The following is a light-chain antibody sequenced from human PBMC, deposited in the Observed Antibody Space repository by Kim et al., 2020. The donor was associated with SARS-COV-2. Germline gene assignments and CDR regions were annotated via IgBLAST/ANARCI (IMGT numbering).Light chain of an antibody. J-gene: IGLJ3*02. CDR3: AAWDDSLE. CDR1: SSNIGSNY. V-gene: IGLV1-47*01. CDR2: RNN. Sequence: QSVLTQPPSASGTPGQRVTISCSGSSSNIGSNYVYWYQQLPGTAPKLLIYRNNQRPSGVPDRFSGSKSGTSASLAISGLRSEDEADYYCAAWDDSLEFGGGTQLTVL.